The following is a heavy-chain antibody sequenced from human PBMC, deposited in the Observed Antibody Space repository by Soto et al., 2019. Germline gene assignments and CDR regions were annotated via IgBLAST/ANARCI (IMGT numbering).Heavy chain of an antibody. CDR2: IYHSGST. CDR1: GGSISSGGYS. J-gene: IGHJ4*02. V-gene: IGHV4-30-2*02. CDR3: ASVMITFGGVIVQD. Sequence: PSETLSLTCAVSGGSISSGGYSWSWIRQPPGKGLEWIGYIYHSGSTNYNPSLKSRVTISVDTSKNQFSLKPSSVTAADTAVYYCASVMITFGGVIVQDWGQGTLVTVSS. D-gene: IGHD3-16*02.